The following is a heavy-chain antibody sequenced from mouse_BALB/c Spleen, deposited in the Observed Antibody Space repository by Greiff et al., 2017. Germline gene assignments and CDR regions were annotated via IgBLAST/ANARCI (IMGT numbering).Heavy chain of an antibody. Sequence: EVQLVESGGGLVQPGGSRKLSCAASGFTFSSFGMHWVRQAPEKGLEWVAYISSGSSTIYYADTVKGRFTISRDNPKNTLFLQMTSLRSEDTAMYYCARVAPTGSWFAYWGQGTLVTVSA. D-gene: IGHD4-1*02. CDR2: ISSGSSTI. CDR3: ARVAPTGSWFAY. V-gene: IGHV5-17*02. J-gene: IGHJ3*01. CDR1: GFTFSSFG.